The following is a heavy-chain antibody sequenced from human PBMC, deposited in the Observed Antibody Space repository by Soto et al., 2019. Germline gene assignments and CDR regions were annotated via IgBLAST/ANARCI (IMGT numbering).Heavy chain of an antibody. CDR1: GFTFSSYA. V-gene: IGHV3-23*01. J-gene: IGHJ3*02. CDR3: AKEISYSQWLVLVRAVDI. CDR2: ISGSGGST. Sequence: GGPLRLSCAASGFTFSSYAMSWVRQAPEKGLEWVSAISGSGGSTYYADSVKGRFTISRDNSKNTLYLQMNSLRAEDTAVYFCAKEISYSQWLVLVRAVDIWGQGTMVTVSS. D-gene: IGHD6-19*01.